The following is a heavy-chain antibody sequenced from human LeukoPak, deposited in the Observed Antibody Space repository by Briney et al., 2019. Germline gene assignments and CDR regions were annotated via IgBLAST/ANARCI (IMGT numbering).Heavy chain of an antibody. V-gene: IGHV3-23*01. J-gene: IGHJ4*02. D-gene: IGHD3-22*01. CDR3: ARDGLGSGYHSPVDY. Sequence: GGSLRLSCAASGFAFSISAINWVRQAPGKGLEWISCISGSGRTTYYADSVRGRFTISRDNSKNTLYLQMNSLRAEDTAVYYCARDGLGSGYHSPVDYWGQGTLVTVSS. CDR1: GFAFSISA. CDR2: ISGSGRTT.